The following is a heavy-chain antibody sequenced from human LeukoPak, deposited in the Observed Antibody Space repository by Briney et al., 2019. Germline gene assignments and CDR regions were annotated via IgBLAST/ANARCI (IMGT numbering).Heavy chain of an antibody. CDR2: IYYSGST. V-gene: IGHV4-30-4*08. Sequence: PSQTLSLTCTVSGGSISSGDYYWRWIRQPPGKGLEWIGYIYYSGSTYYNPSLKSRVTISVDTSKNQFSLKLSSVTAADTAVYYCAREWADYYGSGSYYNDWGQGTLVTVSS. D-gene: IGHD3-10*01. CDR3: AREWADYYGSGSYYND. CDR1: GGSISSGDYY. J-gene: IGHJ4*02.